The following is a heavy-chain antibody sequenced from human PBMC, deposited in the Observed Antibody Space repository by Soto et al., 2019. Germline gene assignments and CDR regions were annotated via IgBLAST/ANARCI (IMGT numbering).Heavy chain of an antibody. CDR3: ARDLAAGDL. Sequence: GAPVKVSCKASGYTFINYYIHWVRQAPGQGLEWMAIINPMGGSTNYAQEFQGRVTLTSDTSTSTVYMELSSLRFEDTALFYCARDLAAGDLWGQGTLVTVSS. CDR1: GYTFINYY. J-gene: IGHJ5*02. D-gene: IGHD6-13*01. V-gene: IGHV1-46*01. CDR2: INPMGGST.